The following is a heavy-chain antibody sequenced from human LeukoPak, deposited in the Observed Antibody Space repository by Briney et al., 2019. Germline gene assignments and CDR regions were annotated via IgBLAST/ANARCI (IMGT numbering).Heavy chain of an antibody. CDR1: GYTFTSYY. Sequence: ASVKVSCKASGYTFTSYYMHWVRQAPGQGLEWMGIINPSGGSTSYAQKFQGRVTITRNTSISTAYMELSSLRSEDTAVYYCARTESYYGSGSYYDYYYYMDVWGKGTTVTVSS. CDR2: INPSGGST. D-gene: IGHD3-10*01. CDR3: ARTESYYGSGSYYDYYYYMDV. V-gene: IGHV1-46*01. J-gene: IGHJ6*03.